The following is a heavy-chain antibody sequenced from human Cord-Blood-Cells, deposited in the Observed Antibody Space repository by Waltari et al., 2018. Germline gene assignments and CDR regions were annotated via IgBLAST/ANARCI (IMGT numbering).Heavy chain of an antibody. CDR3: ARNYGGNSYFDY. CDR1: GFSLSTSGMC. J-gene: IGHJ4*02. D-gene: IGHD4-17*01. V-gene: IGHV2-70*01. CDR2: IDWDDDK. Sequence: QVTLRESGPALVKHTQTLTLTCTFSGFSLSTSGMCVSWIRQPPGKALEWLALIDWDDDKYYSTSLKTRLTISKDTSKNQVVLTMTNMDPVDTATYYCARNYGGNSYFDYWGQGTLVTVSS.